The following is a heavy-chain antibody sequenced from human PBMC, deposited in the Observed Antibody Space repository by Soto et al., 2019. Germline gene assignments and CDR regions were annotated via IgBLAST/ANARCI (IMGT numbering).Heavy chain of an antibody. V-gene: IGHV1-2*02. Sequence: ASVKVSCKASGSTFTGYYMHWVRQAPGQWLEWMGWINPNSGGTNYAQKFQGRVTMTRDTSISTAYMELSSLRSDDTAVYYCAQLELRIIHAFDIWGQGTMVTVSS. J-gene: IGHJ3*02. CDR2: INPNSGGT. D-gene: IGHD1-7*01. CDR1: GSTFTGYY. CDR3: AQLELRIIHAFDI.